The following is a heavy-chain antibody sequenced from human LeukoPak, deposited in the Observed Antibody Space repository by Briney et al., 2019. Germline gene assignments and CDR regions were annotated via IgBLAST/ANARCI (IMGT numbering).Heavy chain of an antibody. V-gene: IGHV3-7*01. D-gene: IGHD3-16*01. CDR3: ATYTHWVAGDV. J-gene: IGHJ6*02. Sequence: GGSLRLSCAASRFTFSDSWVSWVRQAPGKGLEWVANMNQDGSEKDYVDSVKGRFTISRDNARNSLYLQMGSLRAEDTAVYYCATYTHWVAGDVWGQGTTVTVSS. CDR1: RFTFSDSW. CDR2: MNQDGSEK.